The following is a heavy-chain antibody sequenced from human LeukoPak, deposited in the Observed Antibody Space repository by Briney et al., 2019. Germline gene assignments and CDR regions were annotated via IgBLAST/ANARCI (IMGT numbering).Heavy chain of an antibody. V-gene: IGHV3-7*01. CDR2: INREGSDK. CDR3: ARVDIQYSSGWYGPYGMDV. J-gene: IGHJ6*02. D-gene: IGHD6-19*01. CDR1: GFAFSSHW. Sequence: PGGSLRLSCAASGFAFSSHWMNWVRQAPGKGLEWVANINREGSDKNYVDSVKGRFTISRDNSKNTLYLQMNSLRAEDTAVYYCARVDIQYSSGWYGPYGMDVWGQGTTVTVSS.